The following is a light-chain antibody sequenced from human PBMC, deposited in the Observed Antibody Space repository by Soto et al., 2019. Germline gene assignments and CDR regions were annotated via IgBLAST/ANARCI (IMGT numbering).Light chain of an antibody. CDR2: DAS. V-gene: IGKV1-13*02. CDR3: QQYGSSPHT. CDR1: QGISSA. Sequence: AIQFTQSPSSLSASVGDIVTITCRASQGISSALAWYQQKPGKAPKLLIYDASSLESGVPSRFSGSGSGTDFTLTISSLQPEDFATYYCQQYGSSPHTFGQGTKVDIK. J-gene: IGKJ1*01.